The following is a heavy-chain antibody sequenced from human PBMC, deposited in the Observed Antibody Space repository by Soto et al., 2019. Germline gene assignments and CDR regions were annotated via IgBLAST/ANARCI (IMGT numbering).Heavy chain of an antibody. Sequence: QVQLVESGGGVVQPGRSLPLSCEASGYTCRTCALHWVRQSPGKRLEWLGMISYDGTNPYYADSVKGRFTMSRDNAKDVAFLQMNSLRPDDAALYFCARTAGDFDRSGEPLDHWGQGALVTVS. CDR3: ARTAGDFDRSGEPLDH. V-gene: IGHV3-30*04. CDR1: GYTCRTCA. J-gene: IGHJ4*02. CDR2: ISYDGTNP. D-gene: IGHD3-22*01.